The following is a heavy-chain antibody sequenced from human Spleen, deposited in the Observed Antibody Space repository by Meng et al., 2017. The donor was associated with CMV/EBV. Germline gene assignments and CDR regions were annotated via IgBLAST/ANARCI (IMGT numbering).Heavy chain of an antibody. CDR1: GGSFSGYY. J-gene: IGHJ6*02. V-gene: IGHV4-34*01. D-gene: IGHD6-13*01. Sequence: SETLSLTCAVYGGSFSGYYWSWIRQPPGKGLEWIGEINHSGSTNYNPSLKSRVTISVDTSKNQFSLKLSSVTAADTAVYYCARGKTQRYSSSWYYYYYGMDVWGQGTTVTVS. CDR2: INHSGST. CDR3: ARGKTQRYSSSWYYYYYGMDV.